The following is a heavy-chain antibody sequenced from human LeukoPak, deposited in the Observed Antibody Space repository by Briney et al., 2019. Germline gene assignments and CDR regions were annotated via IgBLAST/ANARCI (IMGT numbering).Heavy chain of an antibody. Sequence: SGGSLRLSCAASGFTFISYEMSWVRQAPGKGLEWVSYISSSATTIYYADSVEGRFTISRDNAKSSLFLQMNSLRAGDTAVYYCARSLGTTVTTAPGYWGQGTMVTVSS. V-gene: IGHV3-48*03. CDR3: ARSLGTTVTTAPGY. CDR1: GFTFISYE. J-gene: IGHJ4*02. CDR2: ISSSATTI. D-gene: IGHD4-17*01.